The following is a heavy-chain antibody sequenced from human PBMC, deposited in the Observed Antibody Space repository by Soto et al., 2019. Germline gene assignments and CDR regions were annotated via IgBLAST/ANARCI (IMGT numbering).Heavy chain of an antibody. CDR3: ASAEEATYCGGDCYSFDY. J-gene: IGHJ4*02. V-gene: IGHV3-23*01. CDR2: ISGSGGST. Sequence: GGSLRLSCAASGFTFSSYAMSWVRQAPGKGLEWVSAISGSGGSTYYADSVKGRFTISRDNSKNTLYLQMNSLRAEDTAVYYCASAEEATYCGGDCYSFDYWGQGTLVTVSS. D-gene: IGHD2-21*02. CDR1: GFTFSSYA.